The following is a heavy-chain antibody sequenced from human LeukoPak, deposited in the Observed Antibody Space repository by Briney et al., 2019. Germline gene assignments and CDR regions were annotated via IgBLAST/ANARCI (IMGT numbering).Heavy chain of an antibody. CDR1: GGSISSSSYY. V-gene: IGHV4-39*01. J-gene: IGHJ4*02. D-gene: IGHD3-22*01. CDR2: INHSGST. Sequence: SGTLSLTCTVSGGSISSSSYYWSWIRQPPGKGLEWIGEINHSGSTNYNPSLKSRVTISVDTSKNQFSLKLSSVTAADTAVYYCARHAPGDYYDSSGYKGGDYFDYWGQGTLVTVSS. CDR3: ARHAPGDYYDSSGYKGGDYFDY.